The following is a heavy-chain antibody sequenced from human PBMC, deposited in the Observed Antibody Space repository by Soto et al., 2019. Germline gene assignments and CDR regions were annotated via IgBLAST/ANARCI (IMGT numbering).Heavy chain of an antibody. J-gene: IGHJ4*02. CDR3: AREQWSEAWLLLSYFDY. CDR2: INPSGGST. CDR1: GYTFTSYY. V-gene: IGHV1-46*01. Sequence: QVQLVQSGAEVKKPGASVKVSCKASGYTFTSYYMHWVRQAPGQGLEWMGIINPSGGSTSYAQKFQGRVTMTRDTSTSTVYMELSSLRSEETAVYYCAREQWSEAWLLLSYFDYWGQGTLVTVSS. D-gene: IGHD3-22*01.